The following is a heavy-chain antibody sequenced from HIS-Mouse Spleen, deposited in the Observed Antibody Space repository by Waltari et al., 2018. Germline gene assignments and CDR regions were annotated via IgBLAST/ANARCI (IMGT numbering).Heavy chain of an antibody. CDR1: GGSISSSSYS. CDR3: AREIPYSSSWYDWYFDL. V-gene: IGHV4-39*07. D-gene: IGHD6-13*01. Sequence: QLQLQESGPGLVKPSETLSLTCTVSGGSISSSSYSWGWIRQPQGKGLEWIGGIYYSGSTYYNPSLQSRVTISVDTSKNQFSLKLSSVTAADTAVYYCAREIPYSSSWYDWYFDLWGRGTLVTVSS. CDR2: IYYSGST. J-gene: IGHJ2*01.